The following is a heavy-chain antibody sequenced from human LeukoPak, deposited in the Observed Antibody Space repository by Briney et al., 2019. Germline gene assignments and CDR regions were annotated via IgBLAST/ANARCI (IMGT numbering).Heavy chain of an antibody. CDR3: ARAAGHYFDY. V-gene: IGHV3-21*06. Sequence: PGRSLRLSCAASGFNFKSYSMNWVRQAPGKGLVWVSFISSTSSDLLYADSVKGRFTVPRDNGKNSLYLQMNSLRAGDTAVYYCARAAGHYFDYWGQGSLVTVSS. D-gene: IGHD3-10*01. CDR1: GFNFKSYS. CDR2: ISSTSSDL. J-gene: IGHJ4*02.